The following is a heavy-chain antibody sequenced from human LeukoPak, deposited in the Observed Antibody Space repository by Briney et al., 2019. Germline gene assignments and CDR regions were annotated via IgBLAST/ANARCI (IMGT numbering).Heavy chain of an antibody. D-gene: IGHD4-17*01. CDR2: IYYTGNT. CDR3: ARWVDYGDCYFDY. V-gene: IGHV4-59*12. J-gene: IGHJ4*02. Sequence: SETLSLTCTVSGGSISSYYWSWIRQHPGKGLEWIGYIYYTGNTYYNPSLKSRITISVDTSKNQFSLKLSSVTAADTAVYYCARWVDYGDCYFDYWGQGTLVTVSS. CDR1: GGSISSYY.